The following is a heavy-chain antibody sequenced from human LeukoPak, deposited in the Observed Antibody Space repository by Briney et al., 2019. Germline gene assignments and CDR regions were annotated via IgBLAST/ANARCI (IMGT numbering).Heavy chain of an antibody. J-gene: IGHJ4*02. Sequence: GGSLRLSCAASGFAFSSYTMTWVRQAPGKGLEWVSAVTNSGGNTFHADSVRGRFTISRDNSKNTLHLQMNSLRAEDTAVYYCATEAPRCSSTSCSQENLGQGTLVSVSP. CDR1: GFAFSSYT. CDR2: VTNSGGNT. D-gene: IGHD2-2*01. V-gene: IGHV3-23*01. CDR3: ATEAPRCSSTSCSQEN.